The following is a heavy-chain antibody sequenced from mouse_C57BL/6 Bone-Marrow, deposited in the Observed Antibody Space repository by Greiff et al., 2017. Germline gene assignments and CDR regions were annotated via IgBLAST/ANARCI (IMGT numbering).Heavy chain of an antibody. CDR2: IHPSDSGT. D-gene: IGHD1-1*01. J-gene: IGHJ2*01. V-gene: IGHV1-74*01. Sequence: QVQLQQPGAELVKPGASVKVSCKASGYTFTSYWMHWVKQRPGQGLEWIGRIHPSDSGTNYNQKFKGKATLTVDKSYSTAYMQLSSLTSEDSAVYYCAIFSGVGFYYFDYWGQGTTLTVSS. CDR3: AIFSGVGFYYFDY. CDR1: GYTFTSYW.